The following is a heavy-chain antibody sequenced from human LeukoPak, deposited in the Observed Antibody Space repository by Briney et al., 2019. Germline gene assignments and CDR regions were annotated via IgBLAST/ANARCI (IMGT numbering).Heavy chain of an antibody. Sequence: GGSLRLFCAASGFTFSSYSMNWVRQAPGKGLEWVSSISSSSSYIYYADSVKGRFTISRDNAKNSLYLQMNSLRAEDTAVYYCARDWVGYCSSTSCRFDYWGQGTLVTVSS. CDR2: ISSSSSYI. J-gene: IGHJ4*02. CDR1: GFTFSSYS. D-gene: IGHD2-2*01. CDR3: ARDWVGYCSSTSCRFDY. V-gene: IGHV3-21*01.